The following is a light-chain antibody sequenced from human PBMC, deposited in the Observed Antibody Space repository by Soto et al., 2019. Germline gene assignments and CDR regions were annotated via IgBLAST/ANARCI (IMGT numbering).Light chain of an antibody. Sequence: QSVLTQPPSASGTPGQRVTISCSGSSSNIGSNTVNWYQQLPGTAPKLLIYSNNQRPSGVPDRFSGSKSGTSASLAISVLQSEDAADYYCAAWDDSLNGLFGGGTTLAVL. V-gene: IGLV1-44*01. CDR1: SSNIGSNT. CDR3: AAWDDSLNGL. CDR2: SNN. J-gene: IGLJ2*01.